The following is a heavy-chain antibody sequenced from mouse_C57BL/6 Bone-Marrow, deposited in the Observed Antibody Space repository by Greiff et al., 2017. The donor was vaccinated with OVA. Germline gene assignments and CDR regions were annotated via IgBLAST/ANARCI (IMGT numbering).Heavy chain of an antibody. CDR2: ISSGGSYT. CDR3: ARQNYGSSPYYFDY. D-gene: IGHD1-1*01. Sequence: EVQVVESGGDLVKPGGSLKLSCAASGFTFSSYGMSWVRQTPDKRLEWVATISSGGSYTYYPDSVKGRFTISRDNAKNTLYLQMSSLKSEDTAMYYCARQNYGSSPYYFDYWGQGTTLTVSS. V-gene: IGHV5-6*01. J-gene: IGHJ2*01. CDR1: GFTFSSYG.